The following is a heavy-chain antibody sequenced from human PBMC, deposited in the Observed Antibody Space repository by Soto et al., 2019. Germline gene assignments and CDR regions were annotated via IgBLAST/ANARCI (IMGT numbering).Heavy chain of an antibody. D-gene: IGHD2-2*01. CDR2: ISYDGSTK. J-gene: IGHJ4*02. CDR3: ANGRSRDDSSPLLDY. Sequence: GGSLRLSCAASGFTFRNYGTHWVRQAPGKGLEWVAGISYDGSTKYYGDPVKGRFTGSRDNSKNTLYLQMDSLRAEDTAVYYCANGRSRDDSSPLLDYWGQGTLVTVSS. V-gene: IGHV3-30*18. CDR1: GFTFRNYG.